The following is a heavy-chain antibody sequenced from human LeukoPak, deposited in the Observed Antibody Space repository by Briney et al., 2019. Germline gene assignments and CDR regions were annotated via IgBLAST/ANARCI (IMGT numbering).Heavy chain of an antibody. J-gene: IGHJ4*02. Sequence: GASVKVSCKASGYTFTSYYMHWVRQAPGQGLEWMGIINPSGGSTSYAQKFQGRVTMTRNTSISTAYMELSSLRAEDTAVYYCAKVGYSYAPRNIDYWGQGTLVTVSS. CDR2: INPSGGST. CDR1: GYTFTSYY. CDR3: AKVGYSYAPRNIDY. V-gene: IGHV1-46*01. D-gene: IGHD5-18*01.